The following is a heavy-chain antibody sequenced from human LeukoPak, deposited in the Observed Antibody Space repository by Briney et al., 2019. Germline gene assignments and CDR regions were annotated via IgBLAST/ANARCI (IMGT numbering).Heavy chain of an antibody. CDR2: INHSGST. CDR3: ARRRRYSYGKGEDYFDY. V-gene: IGHV4-34*01. Sequence: SETLSLTCAVYGGSFSGYYWSWIRQPPGKGLEWIGEINHSGSTNYNPSLKSRVTISVDTSKNQFSLKLSSVTAADTAVYYCARRRRYSYGKGEDYFDYWGQGTLVTVSS. J-gene: IGHJ4*02. D-gene: IGHD5-18*01. CDR1: GGSFSGYY.